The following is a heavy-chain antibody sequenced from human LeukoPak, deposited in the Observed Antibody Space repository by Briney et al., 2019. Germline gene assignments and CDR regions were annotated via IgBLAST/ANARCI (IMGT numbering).Heavy chain of an antibody. CDR2: IKSKTDGGTT. CDR3: TTDWQITMVRGVINLDY. D-gene: IGHD3-10*01. CDR1: GFTFSNAW. J-gene: IGHJ4*02. V-gene: IGHV3-15*01. Sequence: GGSLRLSCAASGFTFSNAWMSWVRQAPGKGLEWVGRIKSKTDGGTTDYAAPVKGRFTISRDDSKNTLYLQMNSLKIEDTAVYYCTTDWQITMVRGVINLDYWGQGTLVTVSS.